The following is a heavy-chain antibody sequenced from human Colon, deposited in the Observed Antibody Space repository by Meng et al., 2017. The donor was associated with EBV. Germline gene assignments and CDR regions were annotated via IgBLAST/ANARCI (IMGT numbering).Heavy chain of an antibody. V-gene: IGHV4-31*03. D-gene: IGHD6-19*01. CDR1: GGSVSSGGYY. CDR2: IYYSGST. CDR3: ARVSSGWDYFDY. Sequence: GQLQESGPGLGKPSQPLSLTCTVSGGSVSSGGYYWTWIRQHPGKGLEWFGHIYYSGSTFYNPSLKRRVIISIDTSKNQFSLNLRSVTAADTAVYYCARVSSGWDYFDYWGQGTLVTVSS. J-gene: IGHJ4*02.